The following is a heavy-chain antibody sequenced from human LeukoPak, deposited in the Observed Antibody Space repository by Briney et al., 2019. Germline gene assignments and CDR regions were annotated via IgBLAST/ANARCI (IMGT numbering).Heavy chain of an antibody. CDR2: ISSSSSYI. D-gene: IGHD6-13*01. J-gene: IGHJ4*02. V-gene: IGHV3-21*01. CDR1: GFTFSSYS. Sequence: GGSLRLSCAASGFTFSSYSMNWVRQAPGKGLEWVSSISSSSSYIYYADSVKGRFTTSRDNAKNSLYLQMNSLRAEDTAVYYCASGQQLILGYWGQGTLVTVSS. CDR3: ASGQQLILGY.